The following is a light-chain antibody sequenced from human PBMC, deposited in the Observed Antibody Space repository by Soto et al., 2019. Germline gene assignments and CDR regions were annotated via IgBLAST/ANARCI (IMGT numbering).Light chain of an antibody. V-gene: IGLV2-14*01. CDR2: EVT. J-gene: IGLJ3*02. CDR3: SSYTTTTLLGV. Sequence: QSALTQPASVSGSPGQSITISCTGTSSDVGGYDFVSWYQHCPGKAPKLIIYEVTKRPSGVSSRFSGSKSGNTASLTISGLQAEDAADYYCSSYTTTTLLGVFGGGTQLTVL. CDR1: SSDVGGYDF.